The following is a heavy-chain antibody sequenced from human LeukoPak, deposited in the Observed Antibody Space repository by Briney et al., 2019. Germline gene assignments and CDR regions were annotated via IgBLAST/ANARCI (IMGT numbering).Heavy chain of an antibody. V-gene: IGHV3-7*01. D-gene: IGHD2-2*01. CDR2: IKQDGSEK. Sequence: GGSLRLSCAASGFTFSRYWMSWVRQAPGKGLEWVANIKQDGSEKYYVDSVKGRFTISKDNAKNSLYLQMNSLRAEDTAIYFCASVPPTGYYYMDVWGKGTTVTVS. CDR3: ASVPPTGYYYMDV. J-gene: IGHJ6*03. CDR1: GFTFSRYW.